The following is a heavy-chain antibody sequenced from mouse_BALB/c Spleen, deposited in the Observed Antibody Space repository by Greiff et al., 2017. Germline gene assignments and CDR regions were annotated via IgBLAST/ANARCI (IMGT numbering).Heavy chain of an antibody. D-gene: IGHD2-1*01. V-gene: IGHV5-17*02. Sequence: EVNVVESGGGLVQPGGSRKLSCAASGFTFSSFGMHWVRQAPEKGLEWVAYISSGSSTIYYADTVKGRFTISRDNPKNTLFLQMTSLRSEDTAMYYCARQGYGNLDYWGQGTTLTVSS. CDR1: GFTFSSFG. J-gene: IGHJ2*01. CDR3: ARQGYGNLDY. CDR2: ISSGSSTI.